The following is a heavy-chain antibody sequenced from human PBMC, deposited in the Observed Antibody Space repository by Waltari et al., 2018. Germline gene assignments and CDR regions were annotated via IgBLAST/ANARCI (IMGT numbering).Heavy chain of an antibody. CDR2: INHSGST. Sequence: QVQLQQWGAGLLKPSETLSLTCAVYGGSFSGYYWSWIRQPPGKGLEWIGEINHSGSTNYNPSLKSRVTISVDTSENQFSLKLSSVTAADTAVYYCARVRYYDILTGYWNYYYGMDVWGQGTTVTVSS. D-gene: IGHD3-9*01. CDR1: GGSFSGYY. V-gene: IGHV4-34*01. CDR3: ARVRYYDILTGYWNYYYGMDV. J-gene: IGHJ6*02.